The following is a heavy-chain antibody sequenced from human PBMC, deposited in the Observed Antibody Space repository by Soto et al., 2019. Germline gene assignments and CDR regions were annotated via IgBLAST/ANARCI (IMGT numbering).Heavy chain of an antibody. CDR2: ISGSGGST. CDR1: GFTFSSYA. J-gene: IGHJ5*02. D-gene: IGHD2-15*01. Sequence: GGSLRHSCAASGFTFSSYAMSWVRQAPGKWLEWVSAISGSGGSTYYADSVKGRFTISRDNSKNTLYLQMNSLRAEDTAVYYCAKEKGTIVVVVAATRSWFDPWGQGTLVTVSS. CDR3: AKEKGTIVVVVAATRSWFDP. V-gene: IGHV3-23*01.